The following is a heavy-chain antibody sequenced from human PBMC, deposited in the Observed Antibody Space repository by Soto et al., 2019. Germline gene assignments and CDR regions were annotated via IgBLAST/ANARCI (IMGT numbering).Heavy chain of an antibody. J-gene: IGHJ6*02. CDR3: AHRRAFIGVVYGMDV. Sequence: ESGPTLVKPTQTLTLTCAFSGFSLTTVGVGVGWIRQPPGKALEWLALIYWDDDKRYSPSLKTRLSITKDTSKNQVVLMMTNMDPVDTGTYYCAHRRAFIGVVYGMDVWGQGTTVTVSS. D-gene: IGHD3-3*01. CDR2: IYWDDDK. CDR1: GFSLTTVGVG. V-gene: IGHV2-5*02.